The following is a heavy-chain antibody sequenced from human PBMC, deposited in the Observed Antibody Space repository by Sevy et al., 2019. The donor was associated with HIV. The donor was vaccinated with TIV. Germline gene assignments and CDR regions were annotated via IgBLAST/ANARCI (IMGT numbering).Heavy chain of an antibody. Sequence: GGSLRLSCAASGFTFTNYGMHWVRRAPAKGLEWVSGISNSGANTDYADSVRGRFTVSRDNSKNTVYLQLNSLRAEDTAIYYCAKEWTLLSDWYGEFDYWGQGTLVTVSS. CDR2: ISNSGANT. CDR3: AKEWTLLSDWYGEFDY. J-gene: IGHJ4*02. CDR1: GFTFTNYG. D-gene: IGHD6-19*01. V-gene: IGHV3-23*01.